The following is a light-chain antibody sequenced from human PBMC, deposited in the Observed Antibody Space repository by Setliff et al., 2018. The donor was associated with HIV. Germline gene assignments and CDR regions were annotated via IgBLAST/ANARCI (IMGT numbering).Light chain of an antibody. V-gene: IGLV2-23*01. CDR2: QAS. J-gene: IGLJ1*01. CDR1: SGDVGRYNL. Sequence: QSVLTQPASVSGSPGQSITISCTGTSGDVGRYNLVSWYQQQPGKPPILMISQASKRPSGVSNRFSGSKSGNTASLTISGLQAEDEADYYCCSNTGSNTYVFGSGTKVTVL. CDR3: CSNTGSNTYV.